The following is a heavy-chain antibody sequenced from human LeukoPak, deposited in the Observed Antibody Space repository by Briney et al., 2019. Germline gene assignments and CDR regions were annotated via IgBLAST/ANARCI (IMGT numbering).Heavy chain of an antibody. CDR2: LFWNGDK. V-gene: IGHV2-5*01. CDR3: RHRRLGILGY. D-gene: IGHD3-16*01. J-gene: IGHJ4*02. CDR1: GFALSTTGVG. Sequence: SGPTLVKPTQTLAVTCTFSGFALSTTGVGVAWIRQPPGKALEWLALLFWNGDKRYSPSLEYRLTVTKDTSKNQVVLTLTNMDPDDSASYYGRHRRLGILGYWGQGTLVTVSS.